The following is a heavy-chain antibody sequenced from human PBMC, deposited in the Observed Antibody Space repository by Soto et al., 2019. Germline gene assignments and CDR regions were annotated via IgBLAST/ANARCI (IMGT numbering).Heavy chain of an antibody. CDR3: AHIGFQNWFDP. V-gene: IGHV2-5*02. J-gene: IGHJ5*02. CDR2: LYWDDDK. Sequence: QITLKESGPTLVKPTQTLTLTCTFSGFSLSTSGVGVGWIRHPPGNALEWLALLYWDDDKLYSPSLKSRLTITKDTSKNQVVLTMTNMDPVDTAAYYCAHIGFQNWFDPWGQGTLVTVSS. CDR1: GFSLSTSGVG.